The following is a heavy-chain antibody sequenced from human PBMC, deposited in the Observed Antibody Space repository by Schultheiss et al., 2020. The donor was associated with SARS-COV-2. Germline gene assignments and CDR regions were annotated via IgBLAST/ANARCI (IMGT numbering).Heavy chain of an antibody. D-gene: IGHD6-19*01. Sequence: GESLKISCAASGFIFSSYALYWVRQAPGKGLEWVSTISGSGDNTYYADSVKGRFTISRDSSKNTLFLQMNRLRVEDTALYYCATDDNIGWFRPYGLDVWGQGTTVTVSS. J-gene: IGHJ6*02. CDR3: ATDDNIGWFRPYGLDV. V-gene: IGHV3-23*01. CDR2: ISGSGDNT. CDR1: GFIFSSYA.